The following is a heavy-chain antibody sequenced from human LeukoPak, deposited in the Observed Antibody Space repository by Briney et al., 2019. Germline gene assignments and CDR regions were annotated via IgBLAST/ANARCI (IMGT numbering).Heavy chain of an antibody. D-gene: IGHD3-22*01. CDR3: ARGYDSSGYHYGY. CDR2: ISSSSSYI. Sequence: GGSLRLSCAASGFTVSSNYMSWVRQAPGKGLEWVPSISSSSSYIYYADSVKGRFTISRDNAKNSLYLQMNSLRAEDTAVYYCARGYDSSGYHYGYWGQGTLVTVSS. J-gene: IGHJ4*02. CDR1: GFTVSSNY. V-gene: IGHV3-21*01.